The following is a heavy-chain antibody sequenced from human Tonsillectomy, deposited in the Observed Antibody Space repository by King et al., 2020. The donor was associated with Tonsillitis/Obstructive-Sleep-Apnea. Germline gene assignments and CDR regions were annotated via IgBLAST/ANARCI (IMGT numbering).Heavy chain of an antibody. CDR1: GGSISSSSYY. V-gene: IGHV4-39*01. Sequence: QLQESGPGLVKPSETLSLTCTVSGGSISSSSYYWGWIRQPPGKGLEWIGSIYYSGSTYYNPSLKSRVTISVDTSKNQFSLKLSSVTAADTAVYYCARLWDNVGVVAAKGAFDIWGQGTMVTVSS. CDR3: ARLWDNVGVVAAKGAFDI. CDR2: IYYSGST. D-gene: IGHD2-15*01. J-gene: IGHJ3*02.